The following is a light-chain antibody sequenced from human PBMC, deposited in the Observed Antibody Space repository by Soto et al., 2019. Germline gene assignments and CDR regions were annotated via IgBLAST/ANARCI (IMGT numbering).Light chain of an antibody. CDR3: QKYGRSGT. CDR1: QSVSRTY. J-gene: IGKJ1*01. V-gene: IGKV3-20*01. CDR2: ATS. Sequence: EIVLTQSPGTLSLSPGXRATLSCRASQSVSRTYLAWYQQKPVQAPRLLIYATSSRATGIPDRFSGSGSGTDFTLTISRLEPEDFAVYYCQKYGRSGTLGQGTKVDTK.